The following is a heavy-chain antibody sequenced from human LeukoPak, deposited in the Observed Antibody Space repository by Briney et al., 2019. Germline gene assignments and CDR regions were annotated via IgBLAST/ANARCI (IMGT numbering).Heavy chain of an antibody. CDR2: INPNSGGT. CDR1: GGTFNTYA. D-gene: IGHD3-3*01. CDR3: ASTQTPGYDFWSGYLDY. J-gene: IGHJ4*02. V-gene: IGHV1-2*06. Sequence: ASVKVSCKASGGTFNTYAISWVRQAPGQGLEWMGRINPNSGGTNYAQKFQGRVTMTRDTSISTAYIELSRLRSDDTAVYYCASTQTPGYDFWSGYLDYWGQGTLVTVSS.